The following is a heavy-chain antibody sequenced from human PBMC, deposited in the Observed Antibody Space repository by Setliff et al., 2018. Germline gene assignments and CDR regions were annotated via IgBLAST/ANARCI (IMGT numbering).Heavy chain of an antibody. CDR1: GGSISSGVYF. J-gene: IGHJ4*02. Sequence: PSETLSLTCTVSGGSISSGVYFWGWIRQPPGKGLEWIGRIYHGGKTYYNTSLESRLTISVDTSKNQFSLKLRSVTAADTAVYYCARTGTYRYFDYWGRGTLVTVSS. CDR2: IYHGGKT. V-gene: IGHV4-39*01. D-gene: IGHD1-1*01. CDR3: ARTGTYRYFDY.